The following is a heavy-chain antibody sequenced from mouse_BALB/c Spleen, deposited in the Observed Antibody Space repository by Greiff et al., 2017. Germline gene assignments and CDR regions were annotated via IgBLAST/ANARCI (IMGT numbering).Heavy chain of an antibody. CDR2: ISSGGSYT. D-gene: IGHD1-1*01. CDR1: GFTFSSYA. CDR3: ARVGTATVVATPYWYFDV. Sequence: EVQRVESGGGLVKPGGSLKLSCAASGFTFSSYAMSWVRQSPEKRLEWVAEISSGGSYTYYPDTVTGRFTISRDNAKNTLYLEMSSLRSEDTAMYYCARVGTATVVATPYWYFDVWGAGTTVTVSS. V-gene: IGHV5-9-4*01. J-gene: IGHJ1*01.